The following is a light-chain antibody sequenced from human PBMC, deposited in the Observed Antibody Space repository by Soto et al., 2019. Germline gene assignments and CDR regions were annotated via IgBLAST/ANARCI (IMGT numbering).Light chain of an antibody. J-gene: IGKJ5*01. CDR1: QSVSRN. CDR2: GAS. CDR3: QQRSNWPA. Sequence: EIVLTQSPATLSLSPGERAILSCRASQSVSRNVAWYQQKPGQDPRLLIYGASTRATGIPARFSGSGSGTDFTLTISSLEPEDFAVYYCQQRSNWPAFGQGTRLVIK. V-gene: IGKV3-11*01.